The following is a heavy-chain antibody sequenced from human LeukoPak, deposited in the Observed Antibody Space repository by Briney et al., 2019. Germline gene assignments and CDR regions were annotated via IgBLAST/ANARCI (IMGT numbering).Heavy chain of an antibody. CDR2: IYYSGST. D-gene: IGHD3-3*01. Sequence: PSETLSLTCTVSGGSISSSSYYWGWIRQPPGKGLEWIGRIYYSGSTYYNPSLKSRVTISVDTSKNQFSLKLSSVTAADTAVYYCARVPGRVVGVVISPFDYWGQGTLVTVSS. CDR1: GGSISSSSYY. V-gene: IGHV4-39*01. CDR3: ARVPGRVVGVVISPFDY. J-gene: IGHJ4*02.